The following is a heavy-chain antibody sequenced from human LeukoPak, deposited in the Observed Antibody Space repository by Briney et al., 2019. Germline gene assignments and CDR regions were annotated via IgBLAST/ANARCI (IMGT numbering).Heavy chain of an antibody. CDR1: GFNFDRYT. CDR2: AGWAGGTT. D-gene: IGHD5-18*01. V-gene: IGHV3-43*01. J-gene: IGHJ4*02. CDR3: AKELDTMFFDY. Sequence: GGSLRLSCATSGFNFDRYTIHWVRQAPGKGLEWVSLAGWAGGTTYYSDSVRGRFTISRDSGKNSVYLQMNSLTTDDTAFHFCAKELDTMFFDYWGQGALVTVSS.